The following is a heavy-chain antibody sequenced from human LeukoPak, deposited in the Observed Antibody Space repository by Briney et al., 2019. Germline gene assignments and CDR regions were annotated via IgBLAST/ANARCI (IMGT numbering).Heavy chain of an antibody. D-gene: IGHD6-13*01. CDR2: INHSGST. J-gene: IGHJ6*03. Sequence: SETLSLTCAVYGGSFSGYYWSWIRQPPGKGLEWIGEINHSGSTNYNPSLKSRVTISVDTSKNQFSLKLSSVTAADTAVYYCARGARYSRALYYYYYMDVWGKGTTVTVSS. CDR1: GGSFSGYY. CDR3: ARGARYSRALYYYYYMDV. V-gene: IGHV4-34*01.